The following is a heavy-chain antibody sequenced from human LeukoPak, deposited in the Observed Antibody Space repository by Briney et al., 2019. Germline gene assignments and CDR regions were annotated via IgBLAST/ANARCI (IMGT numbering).Heavy chain of an antibody. CDR2: IWYDGSNK. CDR3: AKEQYYYDSSGYPDY. D-gene: IGHD3-22*01. CDR1: GFTFSSYG. Sequence: GGSQRLSCAASGFTFSSYGMHWVRQAPGKGLEWVAVIWYDGSNKYYADSVKGRITISRDNSKNTLYLQMNSLRAEDTAVYYCAKEQYYYDSSGYPDYWGQGTLVTVSS. V-gene: IGHV3-33*06. J-gene: IGHJ4*02.